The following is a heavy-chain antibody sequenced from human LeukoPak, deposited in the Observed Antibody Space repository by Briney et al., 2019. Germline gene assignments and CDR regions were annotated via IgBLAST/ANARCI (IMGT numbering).Heavy chain of an antibody. D-gene: IGHD3-3*01. Sequence: SQTLSLTCTVSGGSISSGSYYWSWIRQPAGKGLEWIGRIYTSGSTNYNPSLKSRVTISVDTSENQFSLKLSSVTAADTAVYYCARGQEGFVQGTALEWVPPRAFDIWGQGTMVTVSS. CDR1: GGSISSGSYY. CDR3: ARGQEGFVQGTALEWVPPRAFDI. V-gene: IGHV4-61*02. J-gene: IGHJ3*02. CDR2: IYTSGST.